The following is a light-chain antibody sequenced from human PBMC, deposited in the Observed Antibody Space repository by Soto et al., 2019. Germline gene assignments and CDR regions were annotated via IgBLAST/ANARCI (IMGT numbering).Light chain of an antibody. CDR3: SSYTSSSTLVV. Sequence: QSALTQPASVSGSPGQSITVSCTGTSSDVGGYNYVSWYQQHPGRAPKLVIYDVSNRPSGVSNRFSGSKSGNTASLTISGLQAEDEGDYYCSSYTSSSTLVVFGGGPTLTVL. CDR2: DVS. CDR1: SSDVGGYNY. V-gene: IGLV2-14*01. J-gene: IGLJ2*01.